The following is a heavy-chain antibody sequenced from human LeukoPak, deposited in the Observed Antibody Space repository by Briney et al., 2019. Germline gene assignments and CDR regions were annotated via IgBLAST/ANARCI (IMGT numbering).Heavy chain of an antibody. CDR3: AKGTVRVTGTQRGAFDI. V-gene: IGHV3-48*03. CDR2: ISSSGSTI. Sequence: PGGSLRLSCAASGFTFSSYEMNWVRQAPGKGLEWVSYISSSGSTIYYADSVKGRFTISRDNSKNTLYLQMNSLRAEDTAVYYCAKGTVRVTGTQRGAFDIWGQGTMVTVSS. CDR1: GFTFSSYE. D-gene: IGHD1-7*01. J-gene: IGHJ3*02.